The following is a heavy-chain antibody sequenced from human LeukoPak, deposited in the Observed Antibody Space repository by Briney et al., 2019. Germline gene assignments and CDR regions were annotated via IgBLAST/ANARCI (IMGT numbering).Heavy chain of an antibody. D-gene: IGHD5-18*01. V-gene: IGHV3-23*01. CDR3: ARHPRRVTSGYYYYMDV. CDR1: GFTLSSYA. CDR2: ISGSGGST. Sequence: GGSLRLSCAASGFTLSSYALSWVRQAPGKGLAWVSAISGSGGSTYYADSVKGRFTISRDNSKNTLYLQMNSLRAEDTAVYYCARHPRRVTSGYYYYMDVWGKGTTVTVSS. J-gene: IGHJ6*03.